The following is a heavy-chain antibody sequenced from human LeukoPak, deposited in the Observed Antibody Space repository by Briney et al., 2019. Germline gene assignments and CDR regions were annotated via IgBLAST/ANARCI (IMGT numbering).Heavy chain of an antibody. V-gene: IGHV4-59*01. Sequence: SETLSLTCTVSGGSISSYYWSWIRRPPGKGLEWIGNIYDRGSTKYNPSLKSRVTISVDTSKNQFSLRLSSVTAADTAVYYCARGRTFDNWGQGTLVTVSS. CDR2: IYDRGST. J-gene: IGHJ4*02. CDR1: GGSISSYY. CDR3: ARGRTFDN.